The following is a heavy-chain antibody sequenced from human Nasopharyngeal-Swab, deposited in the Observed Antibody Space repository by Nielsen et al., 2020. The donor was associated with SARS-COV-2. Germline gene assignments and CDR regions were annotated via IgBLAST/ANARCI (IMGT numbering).Heavy chain of an antibody. CDR3: AFGYSSSWYSDY. D-gene: IGHD6-13*01. CDR1: GFTFSSYG. Sequence: GESLKISCAASGFTFSSYGMHWVRQAPGKGLEWVAVIWYDGSNKYYADSVKGRFTISRDNSKNTLYLQMNSLRAEDTAVYYCAFGYSSSWYSDYWGQGTLVTVSS. J-gene: IGHJ4*02. CDR2: IWYDGSNK. V-gene: IGHV3-33*01.